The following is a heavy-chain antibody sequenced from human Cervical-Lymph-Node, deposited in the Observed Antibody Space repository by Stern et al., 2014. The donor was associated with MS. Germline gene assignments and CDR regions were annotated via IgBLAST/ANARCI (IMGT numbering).Heavy chain of an antibody. D-gene: IGHD4-17*01. CDR3: ATDLMTTVTTIEY. J-gene: IGHJ4*02. CDR2: ISSNGTYI. CDR1: GFTFSDYS. V-gene: IGHV3-21*02. Sequence: EVQLVESGGGLVKPGGSLRLSCVASGFTFSDYSVNWVRQAPGKGLEWVSSISSNGTYIYYADSVKGRFTISRDNAKNSLYLQMNSLRAEDTAVYYCATDLMTTVTTIEYWGQGALVTVSS.